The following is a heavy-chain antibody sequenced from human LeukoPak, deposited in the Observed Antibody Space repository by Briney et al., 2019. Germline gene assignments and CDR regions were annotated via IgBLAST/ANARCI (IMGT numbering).Heavy chain of an antibody. J-gene: IGHJ6*02. Sequence: SETLSLTCTVSGGSISSYYWSWIRQPAGKGLEWIGRIYTMGSTNYNPSLKSRVTMSVDTSKNQFSLKLSSVTAADTAVYYCARDWASSIAAAAKSTDYGMDVWGQGTTGTVSS. CDR3: ARDWASSIAAAAKSTDYGMDV. CDR1: GGSISSYY. D-gene: IGHD6-13*01. V-gene: IGHV4-4*07. CDR2: IYTMGST.